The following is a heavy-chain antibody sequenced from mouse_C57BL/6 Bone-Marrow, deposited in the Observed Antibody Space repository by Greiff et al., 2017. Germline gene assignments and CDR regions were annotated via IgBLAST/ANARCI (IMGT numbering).Heavy chain of an antibody. V-gene: IGHV14-1*01. J-gene: IGHJ1*03. D-gene: IGHD2-4*01. CDR3: TTIYYDSDGWYFDV. CDR2: IDPEDGDT. Sequence: VQLQQSGAELVRPGASVKLSCTASGFNIKDYYMHWVKQRPEQGLEWIGRIDPEDGDTEYAPKFQGKATMTADTSSNTAYLQLSSLTSEDTAVYYCTTIYYDSDGWYFDVWGKGTTVTVSS. CDR1: GFNIKDYY.